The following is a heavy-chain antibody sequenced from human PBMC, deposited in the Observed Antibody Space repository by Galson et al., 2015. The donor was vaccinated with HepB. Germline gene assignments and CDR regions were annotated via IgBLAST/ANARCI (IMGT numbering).Heavy chain of an antibody. CDR3: ARDRSIAVAGIPFDY. D-gene: IGHD6-19*01. CDR2: INPSGGST. V-gene: IGHV1-46*03. CDR1: GYTFTSYY. Sequence: SVKVSCKASGYTFTSYYMHWVRQAPGQGLEWMGIINPSGGSTSYAQKFQGRVTMTRDTSTSTVYMELSSLRSEDTAVYYCARDRSIAVAGIPFDYWGQGTLVTVSS. J-gene: IGHJ4*02.